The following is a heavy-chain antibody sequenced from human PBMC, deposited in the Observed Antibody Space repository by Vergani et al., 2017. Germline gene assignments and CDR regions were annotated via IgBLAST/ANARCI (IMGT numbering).Heavy chain of an antibody. CDR1: GGSMSGYY. CDR2: MYHSVST. J-gene: IGHJ5*01. V-gene: IGHV4-59*01. Sequence: QVRLQESGPGLVKPSETLSLTCSVSGGSMSGYYWSWIRQPPGKELEWIGYMYHSVSTNYNPSLETRVTISGDTSKDQFSLKLNSVAAADTAGYYCARGQSGYCTGDICYIHPWFESWGQGTLVTVSS. D-gene: IGHD2-15*01. CDR3: ARGQSGYCTGDICYIHPWFES.